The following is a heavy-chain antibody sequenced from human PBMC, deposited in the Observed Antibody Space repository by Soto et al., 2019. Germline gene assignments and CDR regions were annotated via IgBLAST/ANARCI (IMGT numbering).Heavy chain of an antibody. CDR1: GFTFSTYV. D-gene: IGHD3-3*01. CDR3: VRDGPHITIYGYGHY. J-gene: IGHJ4*02. Sequence: QVQLVESGGGVVQPGRSLRLSCAASGFTFSTYVMHWVRQAPGKGLEWLAVISYDGGSKNYADSVKGRFTISRDNSKNTLYLQMNNLRIEDTAVYYCVRDGPHITIYGYGHYWVQGTLVTVSS. V-gene: IGHV3-30-3*01. CDR2: ISYDGGSK.